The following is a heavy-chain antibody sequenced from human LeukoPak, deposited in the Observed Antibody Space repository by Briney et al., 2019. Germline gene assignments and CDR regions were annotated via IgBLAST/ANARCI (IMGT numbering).Heavy chain of an antibody. CDR2: ISSTGNPR. D-gene: IGHD3-9*01. CDR1: GLTFSDYS. V-gene: IGHV3-48*01. CDR3: ARAILTGYSRYFDY. J-gene: IGHJ4*02. Sequence: GGSLRLSCTASGLTFSDYSMNWVRQAPGKGLEWVSYISSTGNPRHYAESVEGRFTISRDNAKNSLYLQMNSLRAEDTAVYYCARAILTGYSRYFDYWGQGTLVTVSS.